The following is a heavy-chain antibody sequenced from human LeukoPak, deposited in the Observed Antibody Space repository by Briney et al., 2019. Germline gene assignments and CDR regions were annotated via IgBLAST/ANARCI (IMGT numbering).Heavy chain of an antibody. CDR2: IYHSGST. V-gene: IGHV4-4*02. Sequence: SETLSLTCAVSGGSISSSNWWSWVRQPPGKGLEWIGEIYHSGSTNYNPSLKSRVTISLDKSNNQFSLRLTSVTAADTAVYYCARQESPNYYGSGSSFGYWGQGTLVTVSS. J-gene: IGHJ4*02. CDR3: ARQESPNYYGSGSSFGY. CDR1: GGSISSSNW. D-gene: IGHD3-10*01.